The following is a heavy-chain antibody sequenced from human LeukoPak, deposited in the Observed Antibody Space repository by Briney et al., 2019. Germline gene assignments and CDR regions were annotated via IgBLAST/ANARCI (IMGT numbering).Heavy chain of an antibody. J-gene: IGHJ4*02. Sequence: SETLSLTCTVSGGSISSGGYYWSWIRQHPGKGLEWIGYIYYSGSIYYNPSLKSRVTISVDTSKNQFSLKLSSVTAADTAVYYCARGAYGDYVYGDYFDYWGQGALVTVSS. CDR2: IYYSGSI. CDR3: ARGAYGDYVYGDYFDY. D-gene: IGHD4-17*01. CDR1: GGSISSGGYY. V-gene: IGHV4-31*03.